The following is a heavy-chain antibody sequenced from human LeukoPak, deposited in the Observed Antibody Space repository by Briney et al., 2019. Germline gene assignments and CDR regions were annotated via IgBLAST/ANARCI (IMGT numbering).Heavy chain of an antibody. CDR2: IIPIFGTA. CDR3: ALAPTTVTSEGGYYYHYMDV. D-gene: IGHD4-11*01. J-gene: IGHJ6*03. Sequence: GASAKVSCKASGGTFSSYAISWVRQAPGQGLEWMGGIIPIFGTANYAQKFQGRVTITADESTSTAYMELSSLRSEDTAVYYCALAPTTVTSEGGYYYHYMDVWGKGTTVTVSS. V-gene: IGHV1-69*13. CDR1: GGTFSSYA.